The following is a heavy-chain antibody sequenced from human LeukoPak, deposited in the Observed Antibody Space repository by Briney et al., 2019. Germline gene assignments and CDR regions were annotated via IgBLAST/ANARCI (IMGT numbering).Heavy chain of an antibody. V-gene: IGHV3-11*05. CDR2: ISSSSSYT. J-gene: IGHJ6*02. CDR1: GFTFSDYY. Sequence: GGSLRLSCAASGFTFSDYYMSWIRQAPGKGLEWVSYISSSSSYTNYADSVKGRFTISRDNAKNSLYLQMNSLRAEDTAVYYCARGEERYYYGMDVWGQGTTVTVSS. CDR3: ARGEERYYYGMDV. D-gene: IGHD1-26*01.